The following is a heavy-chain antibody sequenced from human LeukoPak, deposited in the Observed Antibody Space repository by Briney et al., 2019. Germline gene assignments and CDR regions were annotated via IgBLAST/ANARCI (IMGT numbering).Heavy chain of an antibody. V-gene: IGHV3-23*01. CDR3: AKAPLLVVVIKTVWFDP. CDR1: GFTFSSYA. CDR2: ISGSGGST. D-gene: IGHD3-22*01. Sequence: RPGGSLRLSCAASGFTFSSYAMSWVRQAPGKGLEWVSAISGSGGSTYYADSVKGRFTISRDNSKNTLCLQMNSLRAEDTAVYYCAKAPLLVVVIKTVWFDPWAREPWSPSPQ. J-gene: IGHJ5*02.